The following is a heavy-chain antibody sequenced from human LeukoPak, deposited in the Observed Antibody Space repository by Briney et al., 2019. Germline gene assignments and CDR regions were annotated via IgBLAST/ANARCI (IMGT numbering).Heavy chain of an antibody. CDR3: ARDRDVDYGNDGFDI. CDR1: GFSFSTYE. Sequence: PGGSLRLSCAASGFSFSTYEFHWVRHAPGKGLEWVSYISASGQTIYYADSVRGRFTISRDNAKNSLYLQMSSLGAEDTAVYHCARDRDVDYGNDGFDIWGQGTTVTVSS. V-gene: IGHV3-48*03. D-gene: IGHD4/OR15-4a*01. J-gene: IGHJ3*02. CDR2: ISASGQTI.